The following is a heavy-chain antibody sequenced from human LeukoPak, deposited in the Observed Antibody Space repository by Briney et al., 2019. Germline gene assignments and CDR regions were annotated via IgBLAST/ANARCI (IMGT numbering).Heavy chain of an antibody. Sequence: ASVNVSCKASGGTFSSYAISWVRQAPGQGLEWMGGIIPIFGTANYAQKFQGRVTITADESTSTAYMELSSLRSEDTAVYYCAREGLTIAAAGREFDYWGQGTLVTVSS. CDR1: GGTFSSYA. J-gene: IGHJ4*02. CDR2: IIPIFGTA. CDR3: AREGLTIAAAGREFDY. V-gene: IGHV1-69*13. D-gene: IGHD6-13*01.